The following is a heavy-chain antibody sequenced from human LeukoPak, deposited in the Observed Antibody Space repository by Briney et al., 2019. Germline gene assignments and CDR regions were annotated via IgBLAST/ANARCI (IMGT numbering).Heavy chain of an antibody. D-gene: IGHD5-18*01. Sequence: GGSLRLSCAASGFTFSSYAMSWVRQAPGKGLEWVSAISGSGGSTYYADSVKGRFTISRDNSKNTLYLQMNSLRAEDTAVYYCAKGGQGHSYVSAIDYWGQGTLVAVSS. CDR1: GFTFSSYA. V-gene: IGHV3-23*01. CDR3: AKGGQGHSYVSAIDY. J-gene: IGHJ4*02. CDR2: ISGSGGST.